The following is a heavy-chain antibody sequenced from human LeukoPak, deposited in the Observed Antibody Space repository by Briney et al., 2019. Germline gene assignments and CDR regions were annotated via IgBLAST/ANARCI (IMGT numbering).Heavy chain of an antibody. D-gene: IGHD5-12*01. CDR2: ISSSSSYI. Sequence: GGSLRLSCAASGFTFSSYTMNWVRQAPGKGLEWVSSISSSSSYIYYADSVKGRFTISRDNAKNSLHLQMNSLRTEDTAVYYCARGSRAIVATKFARGRYMDVWGKGTTVTVSS. CDR1: GFTFSSYT. J-gene: IGHJ6*03. V-gene: IGHV3-21*01. CDR3: ARGSRAIVATKFARGRYMDV.